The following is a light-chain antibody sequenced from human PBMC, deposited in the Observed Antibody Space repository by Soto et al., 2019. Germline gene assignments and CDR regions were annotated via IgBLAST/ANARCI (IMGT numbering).Light chain of an antibody. Sequence: QSVLTQPASVSGSPGQSITISCTGTSSDVGSYNLVSWYQQHPGKAPKLMIYEGSKRPSGVSSRFSGSKSGNTASLTISGLQAEDEADYYCCSYAGNSEVFGTGTKVTVL. CDR2: EGS. J-gene: IGLJ1*01. CDR1: SSDVGSYNL. CDR3: CSYAGNSEV. V-gene: IGLV2-23*01.